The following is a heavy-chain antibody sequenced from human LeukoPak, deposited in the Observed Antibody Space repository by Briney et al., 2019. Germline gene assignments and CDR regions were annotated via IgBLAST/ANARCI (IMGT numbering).Heavy chain of an antibody. CDR2: IYYSGST. CDR3: ARYTHDYGDHEFDY. Sequence: KPSETLSLTCSVSGGSISSYYWCWIRQPPGKGLEWIGYIYYSGSTNYNPSLKGRVTISIDTSKNQFSLKLRSVTAADTAVYFCARYTHDYGDHEFDYWGQGTLVTVSS. V-gene: IGHV4-59*08. J-gene: IGHJ4*02. CDR1: GGSISSYY. D-gene: IGHD4-17*01.